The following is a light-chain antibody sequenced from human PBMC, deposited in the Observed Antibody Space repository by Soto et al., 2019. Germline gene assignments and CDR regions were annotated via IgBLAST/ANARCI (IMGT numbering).Light chain of an antibody. J-gene: IGKJ1*01. CDR2: DAS. CDR3: QQYDSYST. CDR1: QSMSSW. Sequence: DIQMTQSPSTLSASVGDKVTITCRASQSMSSWLAWYQQKPGKAPKLLIYDASSLESGVPFRFSGSGSGTEFTLTISSLQPDDFATYYCQQYDSYSTFGQGTKV. V-gene: IGKV1-5*01.